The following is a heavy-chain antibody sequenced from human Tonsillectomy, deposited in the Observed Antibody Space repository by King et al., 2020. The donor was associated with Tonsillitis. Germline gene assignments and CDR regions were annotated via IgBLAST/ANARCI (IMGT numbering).Heavy chain of an antibody. CDR2: INPSGGST. J-gene: IGHJ3*02. CDR3: VRERITVAGRAFDI. CDR1: GYTFTIYY. D-gene: IGHD6-19*01. V-gene: IGHV1-46*03. Sequence: VQLVQSGAEVKKPGASVKVSCKASGYTFTIYYMHWVRQAPGQGLEWMGIINPSGGSTIYAQKFQGRVTMTRDTSTSTVYMELSSLRSEDTAVYYWVRERITVAGRAFDIWGQGTMVTVSS.